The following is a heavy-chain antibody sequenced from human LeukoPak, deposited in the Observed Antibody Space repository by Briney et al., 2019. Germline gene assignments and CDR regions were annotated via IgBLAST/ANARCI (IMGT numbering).Heavy chain of an antibody. V-gene: IGHV3-53*01. CDR2: IYSGGST. Sequence: GGSLRLSCAASEFSVGSNYMTWVRQAPGKGLEWVSLIYSGGSTYYADSVKGRFTISRDNSKGTVSLQMNSLRPEDTAVYYCAKDDAWLQYGDWGRGTLVTVSS. J-gene: IGHJ4*02. CDR3: AKDDAWLQYGD. CDR1: EFSVGSNY. D-gene: IGHD5-24*01.